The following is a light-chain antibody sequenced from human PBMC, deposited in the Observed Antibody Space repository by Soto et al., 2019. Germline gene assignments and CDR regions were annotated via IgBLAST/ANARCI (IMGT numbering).Light chain of an antibody. V-gene: IGKV1-6*01. J-gene: IGKJ1*01. CDR3: LQDYNYPRT. CDR1: QGIRNV. Sequence: AIQMTQSPSSLSASVGDRVNITCRTSQGIRNVLGWFQQKPGKAPKLLINAASNLQSGVPSRFSGSGSGTDFTLTISSLQPEDFATYYCLQDYNYPRTFGQGTKVE. CDR2: AAS.